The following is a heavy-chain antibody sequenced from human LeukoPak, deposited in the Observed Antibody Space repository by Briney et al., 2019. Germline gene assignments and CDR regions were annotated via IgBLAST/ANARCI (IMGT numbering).Heavy chain of an antibody. J-gene: IGHJ5*02. D-gene: IGHD6-13*01. Sequence: SVKVSCKASGGTSSSYAISWVRQAPGQGLEWMGGIIPIFGTANYAQKFQGRVTITADESTSTAYMELSSLRSEDTAVYYCARDGWAAAGTQYNWFDPWGQGTLVTVSS. CDR1: GGTSSSYA. V-gene: IGHV1-69*13. CDR2: IIPIFGTA. CDR3: ARDGWAAAGTQYNWFDP.